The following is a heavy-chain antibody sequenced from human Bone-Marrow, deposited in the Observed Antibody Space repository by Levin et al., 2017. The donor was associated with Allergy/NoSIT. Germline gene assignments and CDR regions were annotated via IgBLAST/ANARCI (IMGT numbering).Heavy chain of an antibody. D-gene: IGHD2-2*02. CDR3: AKYNIPREARYFDS. CDR1: GFTFDDYT. V-gene: IGHV3-43*01. J-gene: IGHJ4*02. Sequence: GESLKISCAASGFTFDDYTMHWVRQVPGKGLEWVSLIDWDGTSTFYADSVKGRFTISRDNSKNSLYLQMNLLRSEDTAFYYCAKYNIPREARYFDSWGQGTLVTVSS. CDR2: IDWDGTST.